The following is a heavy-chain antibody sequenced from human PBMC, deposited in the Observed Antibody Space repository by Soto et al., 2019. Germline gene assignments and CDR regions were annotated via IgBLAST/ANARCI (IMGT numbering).Heavy chain of an antibody. CDR1: GFTFSSYS. J-gene: IGHJ4*02. D-gene: IGHD5-18*01. V-gene: IGHV3-21*01. Sequence: EVQLVESGGGLVKPGGSLRLSCAASGFTFSSYSMNWVRQAPGKRLEWVSSITTSSTNIYYADSVKGRFTLSRDNSKTALYLQMTGLRAEDRAVYYCARPARGFSYGKIDYWGQGTLVTVSS. CDR2: ITTSSTNI. CDR3: ARPARGFSYGKIDY.